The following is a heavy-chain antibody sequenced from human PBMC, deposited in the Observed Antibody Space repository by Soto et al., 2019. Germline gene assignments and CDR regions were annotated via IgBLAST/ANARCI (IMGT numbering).Heavy chain of an antibody. J-gene: IGHJ5*01. CDR2: ISAYNGNT. CDR1: GYTFTTYG. Sequence: QVQLVQSGAEMKKPGASVKVSCKASGYTFTTYGISWVRQAPGQGLEWMGWISAYNGNTHYAQKLQGRVTMTTDTSTRTASVDLGALRPTETASYYGPRELFPSPSEGSDSWGQGTWSPSPQ. V-gene: IGHV1-18*04. CDR3: PRELFPSPSEGSDS.